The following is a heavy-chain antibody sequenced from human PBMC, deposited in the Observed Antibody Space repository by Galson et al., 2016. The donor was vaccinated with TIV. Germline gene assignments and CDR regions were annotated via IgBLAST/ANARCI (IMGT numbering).Heavy chain of an antibody. Sequence: SVKVSCKASGGTFSSYDISWLRQIPGQGFEWMGRINPAVGLTKYAQRFQGRVTITAAYMELSSLRSEDTAVYYCSSASHLVPTVHHYSGQGTLVTVSS. V-gene: IGHV1-69*04. CDR3: SSASHLVPTVHHY. J-gene: IGHJ4*02. CDR1: GGTFSSYD. D-gene: IGHD5-12*01. CDR2: INPAVGLT.